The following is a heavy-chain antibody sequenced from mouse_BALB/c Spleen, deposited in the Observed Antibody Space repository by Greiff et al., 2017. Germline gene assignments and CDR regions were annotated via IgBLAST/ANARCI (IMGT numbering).Heavy chain of an antibody. CDR1: GFSLTDYG. V-gene: IGHV2-6-5*01. J-gene: IGHJ4*01. CDR3: AKHGRDYGSSHAMDY. Sequence: VMLVESGPGLVAPSQSLSITCTVSGFSLTDYGVSWIRQPPGKGLEWLGVIWGGGSTYYNSALKSRLSISKDNSKSQVFLKMNSLQTDDTAMYYCAKHGRDYGSSHAMDYWGQGTSVTVSS. D-gene: IGHD1-1*01. CDR2: IWGGGST.